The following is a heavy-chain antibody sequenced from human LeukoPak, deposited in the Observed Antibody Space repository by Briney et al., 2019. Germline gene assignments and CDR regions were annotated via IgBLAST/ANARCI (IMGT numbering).Heavy chain of an antibody. D-gene: IGHD6-19*01. CDR2: IYTSGST. Sequence: PSQTLSLTCTVSGGSISSGSYYWSWIRQPAGKGLEWIGRIYTSGSTNYNPSLKSRVTISVDTSKNQFYLKLSSVTAADTAVYYCASPRPYSSGWYYFDYWGQGTLVTVSS. CDR1: GGSISSGSYY. V-gene: IGHV4-61*02. CDR3: ASPRPYSSGWYYFDY. J-gene: IGHJ4*02.